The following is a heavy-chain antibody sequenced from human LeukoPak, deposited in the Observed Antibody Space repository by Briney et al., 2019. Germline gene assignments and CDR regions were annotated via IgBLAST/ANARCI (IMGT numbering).Heavy chain of an antibody. V-gene: IGHV3-23*01. Sequence: GGSLRLSCVASGFTFTNCVMTWVRQAPGKGLEWVSSISGSGSTTYYADSAKGRFTISRDNSKNTVYLQMNSLSVEDTAVYYCAKDQSRVGASDPFDSWGQGTLVTVSS. J-gene: IGHJ5*01. CDR1: GFTFTNCV. D-gene: IGHD1-26*01. CDR3: AKDQSRVGASDPFDS. CDR2: ISGSGSTT.